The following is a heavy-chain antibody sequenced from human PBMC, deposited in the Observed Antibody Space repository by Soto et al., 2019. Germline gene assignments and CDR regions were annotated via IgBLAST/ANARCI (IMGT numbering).Heavy chain of an antibody. V-gene: IGHV4-39*01. D-gene: IGHD6-19*01. Sequence: QLQLQESGPGLVKPSETLSLTCTVSGGSISSSSYYWGWIRQPPGKGLEWIGSIYYSGSTYYNPSLKSRVTISVDTSKNQFSLKLSSVTAADTAVYYCARQVKAGGSSGQKLDYFDYWGQGTLVTVSS. CDR3: ARQVKAGGSSGQKLDYFDY. CDR1: GGSISSSSYY. J-gene: IGHJ4*02. CDR2: IYYSGST.